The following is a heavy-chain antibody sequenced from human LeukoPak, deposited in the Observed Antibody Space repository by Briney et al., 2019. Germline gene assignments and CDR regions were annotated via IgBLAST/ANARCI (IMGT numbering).Heavy chain of an antibody. J-gene: IGHJ3*02. CDR2: IRSKAYGGTT. Sequence: PGGSLRLSCTASGFTFGDYAMSWFRQAPGKGLEWVGFIRSKAYGGTTEYAASVKGRFTISRDDSKSIAYLQMNSLKTEDTAVYYCTRSTSNMVRGVIFFGAFDIWGQGTMVTVSS. V-gene: IGHV3-49*03. D-gene: IGHD3-10*01. CDR1: GFTFGDYA. CDR3: TRSTSNMVRGVIFFGAFDI.